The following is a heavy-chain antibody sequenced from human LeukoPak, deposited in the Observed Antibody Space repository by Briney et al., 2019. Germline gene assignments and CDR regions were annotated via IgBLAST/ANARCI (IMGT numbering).Heavy chain of an antibody. D-gene: IGHD3-10*01. Sequence: GGSLRLSCAASGFTFGSYGMHWVRQAPGKGLEWVAVISYDGSNKYYADSVKGRFTISRDNSKNTLYLQMNSLRAEDTAAYYCAKDQGVWFGELPLDYWGQGTLVTVSS. CDR2: ISYDGSNK. J-gene: IGHJ4*02. CDR1: GFTFGSYG. CDR3: AKDQGVWFGELPLDY. V-gene: IGHV3-30*18.